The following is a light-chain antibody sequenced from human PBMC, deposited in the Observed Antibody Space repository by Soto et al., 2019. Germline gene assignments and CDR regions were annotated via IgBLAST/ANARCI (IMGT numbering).Light chain of an antibody. Sequence: DIQMTQSPSTLSASVGDRVTITCRASQSISSWLAWYQQKPGKAPKLLIYDASSLESGVPSRFSGSGSGTECTLTISSLQPDDFETYYCQQYNSYSWTCGQGTKVEIK. J-gene: IGKJ1*01. CDR1: QSISSW. CDR2: DAS. CDR3: QQYNSYSWT. V-gene: IGKV1-5*01.